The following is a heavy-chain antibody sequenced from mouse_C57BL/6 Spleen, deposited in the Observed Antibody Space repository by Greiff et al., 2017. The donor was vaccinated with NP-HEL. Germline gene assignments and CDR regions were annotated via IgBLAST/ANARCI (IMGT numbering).Heavy chain of an antibody. J-gene: IGHJ3*01. D-gene: IGHD1-1*01. V-gene: IGHV1-81*01. CDR1: GYTFTSYG. CDR2: LYPRSGNT. Sequence: VKLMESGAELARPGASVKLSCKASGYTFTSYGISWVKQRTGQGLEWIGELYPRSGNTYYNEKFKGKATLTADKSSSTAYMELRSLTSEDSAVYFCARSSLYYYGSSYGTYWGQGTLVTVSA. CDR3: ARSSLYYYGSSYGTY.